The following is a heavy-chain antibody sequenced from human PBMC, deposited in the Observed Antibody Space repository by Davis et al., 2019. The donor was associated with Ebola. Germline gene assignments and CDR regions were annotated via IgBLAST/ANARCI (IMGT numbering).Heavy chain of an antibody. V-gene: IGHV4-34*01. D-gene: IGHD5-12*01. CDR3: ARGLHGYDRYTALAY. CDR1: GGSFSGNY. CDR2: INHSGST. Sequence: MPSETLSLTCAVYGGSFSGNYWSWIRQPPGKGLEWIGQINHSGSTNYNPSLKSRVTIPVDTSKNQFSLKLSSVTAADTAVYYCARGLHGYDRYTALAYWGQGTLVTVSS. J-gene: IGHJ4*02.